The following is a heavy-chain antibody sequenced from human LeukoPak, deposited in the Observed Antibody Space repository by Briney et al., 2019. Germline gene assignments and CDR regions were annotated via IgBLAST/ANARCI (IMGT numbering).Heavy chain of an antibody. D-gene: IGHD3-22*01. CDR3: AKEAAEYYDSSGYPH. J-gene: IGHJ4*02. CDR2: ISGSGGST. V-gene: IGHV3-23*01. CDR1: GFTFSTYA. Sequence: GGSLRLSCEDSGFTFSTYAMTWVRQAPGKGLEWVSAISGSGGSTYYADSVKGRFTISRDNSKNTLYLQMNSLRAEDTAVYYCAKEAAEYYDSSGYPHWGQGTLVTVSS.